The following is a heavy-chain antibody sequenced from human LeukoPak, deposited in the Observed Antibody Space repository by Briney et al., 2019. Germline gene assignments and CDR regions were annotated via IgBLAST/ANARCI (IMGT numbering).Heavy chain of an antibody. V-gene: IGHV1-2*04. CDR3: AREPYTIRITIFGVRGGAFDI. J-gene: IGHJ3*02. D-gene: IGHD3-3*01. CDR2: INPNSGGT. Sequence: ASVKVSCKASGYTFTGYYMHWVRQAPGQGLEWMGWINPNSGGTNYAQKFQGWVTMTRDTSISTAYMELSRLRSDDTAVYYCAREPYTIRITIFGVRGGAFDIWGQGTMVTVSS. CDR1: GYTFTGYY.